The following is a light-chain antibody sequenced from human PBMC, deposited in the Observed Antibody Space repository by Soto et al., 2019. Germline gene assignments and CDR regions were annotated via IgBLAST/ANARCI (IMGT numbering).Light chain of an antibody. J-gene: IGKJ1*01. CDR2: DTS. CDR3: QQYGTSPRT. Sequence: EIVLTQSPGTLSLSPGERATLSCRASQSVSSSYLAWYQQKPGRAPRLLIHDTSRRATGIPDRFSGSGSGTDFTLTISRLEPEDFAVYYCQQYGTSPRTFGQGTKVEIK. CDR1: QSVSSSY. V-gene: IGKV3-20*01.